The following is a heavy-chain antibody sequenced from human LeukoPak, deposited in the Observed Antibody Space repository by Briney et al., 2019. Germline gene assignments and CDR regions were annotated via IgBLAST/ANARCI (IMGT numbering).Heavy chain of an antibody. Sequence: ASVTVCCKASGYSFTDFHVHWVRQAPGQGLEWVGIINPTSGATTYAQKFQGRVTMTGDMSTSTVYMELSGLGSEDTAVYYCAREVSWTTVTTRHYFYYYMDVWGKGTTVTVSS. D-gene: IGHD4-11*01. CDR2: INPTSGAT. V-gene: IGHV1-46*01. CDR3: AREVSWTTVTTRHYFYYYMDV. J-gene: IGHJ6*03. CDR1: GYSFTDFH.